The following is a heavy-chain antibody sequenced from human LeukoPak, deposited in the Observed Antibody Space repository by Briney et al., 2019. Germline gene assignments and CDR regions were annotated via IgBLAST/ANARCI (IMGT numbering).Heavy chain of an antibody. CDR2: VNAYNGNT. Sequence: ASVKVSCKASGYTFTSYGISWVRQAPGQGLEWMGWVNAYNGNTNYAQKLQGRVTMTTDTSTSTAYMELRSLRSDDTAVYYCAREQTYYYDSSGYRTGIDYWGQGTLVTVSS. CDR1: GYTFTSYG. J-gene: IGHJ4*02. D-gene: IGHD3-22*01. CDR3: AREQTYYYDSSGYRTGIDY. V-gene: IGHV1-18*01.